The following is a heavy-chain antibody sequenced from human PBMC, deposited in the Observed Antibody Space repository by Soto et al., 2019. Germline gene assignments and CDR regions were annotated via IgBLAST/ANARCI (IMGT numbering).Heavy chain of an antibody. V-gene: IGHV3-11*01. CDR3: ARDMRGAN. D-gene: IGHD3-10*01. Sequence: QVQLVESGGGLVKPGGSLRLSCTASGFTFTDHYMTWIRQAPGKGLEWVSYIHSGGSNIYYADAVRGRFTISKDNAKNSVYLQMSSLRAEDTAIYYCARDMRGANWGQGTLVIVSS. CDR2: IHSGGSNI. J-gene: IGHJ4*02. CDR1: GFTFTDHY.